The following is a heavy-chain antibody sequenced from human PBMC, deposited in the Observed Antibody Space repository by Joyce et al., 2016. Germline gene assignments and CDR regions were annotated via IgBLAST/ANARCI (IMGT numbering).Heavy chain of an antibody. J-gene: IGHJ5*02. CDR3: ARGPRSNWGLVWFDP. V-gene: IGHV4-34*01. CDR2: IKHSGST. CDR1: CGSFSGDY. Sequence: QVQLQQWGAGLLKPSETLSLTCPVYCGSFSGDYWRWIRQPPGKGLEWIGEIKHSGSTNYNPSLKIRVTISIDTSKNQFSLKLRSVTASDTAVYYCARGPRSNWGLVWFDPWGQGTLVTVSS. D-gene: IGHD7-27*01.